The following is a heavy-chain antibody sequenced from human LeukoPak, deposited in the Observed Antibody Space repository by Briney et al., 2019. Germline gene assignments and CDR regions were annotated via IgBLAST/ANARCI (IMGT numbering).Heavy chain of an antibody. CDR3: ASSVSGSSGY. CDR2: IGSTGATT. J-gene: IGHJ4*02. V-gene: IGHV3-23*01. Sequence: GVSLRLSCAASGFTFSNYGMSWVRQAPGKGLEWVSSIGSTGATTYYADSVRGRFTISRDNYKNTLYLQMNSLRAEDTAVYYCASSVSGSSGYWGQGTLVTVSS. D-gene: IGHD1-26*01. CDR1: GFTFSNYG.